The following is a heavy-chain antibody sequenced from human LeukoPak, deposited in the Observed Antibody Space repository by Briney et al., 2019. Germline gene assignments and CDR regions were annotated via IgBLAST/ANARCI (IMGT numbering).Heavy chain of an antibody. CDR1: GGSISRYY. D-gene: IGHD3-10*01. V-gene: IGHV4-59*01. Sequence: PSETLSLTCTVSGGSISRYYWSSVRQTPGEGLERIGYIECSGSTSYNPSLNSRVTLAVDTAKTQFSLLFSSMTAAATAVSYCARVGFGELGGAFDIWGQGTMVTVSS. CDR3: ARVGFGELGGAFDI. J-gene: IGHJ3*02. CDR2: IECSGST.